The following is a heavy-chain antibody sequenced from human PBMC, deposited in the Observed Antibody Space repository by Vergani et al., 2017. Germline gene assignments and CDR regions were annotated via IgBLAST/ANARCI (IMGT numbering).Heavy chain of an antibody. CDR1: GGSISSYY. J-gene: IGHJ2*01. Sequence: QVQLQESGPGLVKPSETLSLTCTVSGGSISSYYWSWIRQPPGKGLEWIGYIYYSGSTNYNPSLKSRVTISVDTSKNQFSLKLSSVTAADTAVYYCARFRGGSSSSAWDFDLWGRGTLVTVSS. V-gene: IGHV4-59*01. CDR3: ARFRGGSSSSAWDFDL. CDR2: IYYSGST. D-gene: IGHD1-26*01.